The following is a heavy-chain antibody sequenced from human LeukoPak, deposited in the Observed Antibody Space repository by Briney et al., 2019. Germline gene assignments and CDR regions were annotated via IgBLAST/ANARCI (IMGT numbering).Heavy chain of an antibody. J-gene: IGHJ4*02. CDR3: ATKQWLAPPPDS. V-gene: IGHV3-74*01. CDR2: INTDGTVT. Sequence: GGSRRLSCAASGFTFSNYWMLWVRQAPGKGLESVSRINTDGTVTTYADSVKGRFTVSRDNADNTMFLQMNSVRDEDTAVYYCATKQWLAPPPDSWGQGTPVTVSS. CDR1: GFTFSNYW. D-gene: IGHD6-19*01.